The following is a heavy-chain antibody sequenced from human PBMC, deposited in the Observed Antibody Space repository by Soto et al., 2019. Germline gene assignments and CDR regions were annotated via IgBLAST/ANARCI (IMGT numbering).Heavy chain of an antibody. D-gene: IGHD2-15*01. V-gene: IGHV1-46*03. Sequence: QVQLVQSGAEVRKPGALVRISCKASGYSFSRYYIHWVRQAPGQGFEWMATINPNTGSTNYAKKFQRRVTVTRDTSTSTVYLDLSRLRSEDTAVYSQAREGGYCSGGSCYPMPRLYHRYSGMDVWGQGTTVTVSS. CDR3: AREGGYCSGGSCYPMPRLYHRYSGMDV. CDR1: GYSFSRYY. J-gene: IGHJ6*02. CDR2: INPNTGST.